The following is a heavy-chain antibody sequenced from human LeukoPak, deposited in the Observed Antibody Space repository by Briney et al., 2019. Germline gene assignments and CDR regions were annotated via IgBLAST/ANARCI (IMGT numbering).Heavy chain of an antibody. CDR2: ISGSGGST. CDR3: AKDEDYTISGNYYDALDV. Sequence: TGGSLRLSCAASGFTFSSYAMSWVRQAPGKGLEWVSGISGSGGSTHYADSVKGRFTISRDNAKNTLYLQMNNLRAEDTAVYYCAKDEDYTISGNYYDALDVWGQGTLVTVS. CDR1: GFTFSSYA. D-gene: IGHD1-26*01. V-gene: IGHV3-23*01. J-gene: IGHJ3*01.